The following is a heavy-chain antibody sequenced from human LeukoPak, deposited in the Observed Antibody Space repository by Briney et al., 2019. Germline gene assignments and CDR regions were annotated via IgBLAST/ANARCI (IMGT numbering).Heavy chain of an antibody. V-gene: IGHV1-18*01. CDR1: GYTFTSYG. CDR2: ISAYNGNT. J-gene: IGHJ6*02. D-gene: IGHD4-17*01. CDR3: ARDYGDTNYYSYGMDV. Sequence: ASVRVSCTASGYTFTSYGISWVRQAPGQGLEWMGLISAYNGNTNYAQKLQGRVTMTTDTSTSTAYMELRSLRSDDTAVYYCARDYGDTNYYSYGMDVWGQGTTVTVSS.